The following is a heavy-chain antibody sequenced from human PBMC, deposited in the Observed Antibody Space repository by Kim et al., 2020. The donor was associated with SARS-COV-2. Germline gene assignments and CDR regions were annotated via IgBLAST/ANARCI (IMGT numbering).Heavy chain of an antibody. CDR1: GFTLDDYA. Sequence: GGSLRLSCAASGFTLDDYAMHWVRQAPGKGLEWVSGISWNSGSIGYADSVKGRFTISRDNAKNSLYLQMNSLRAEDTALYYCAKVAELYQLVDHYDYWGQGTLVTVSS. J-gene: IGHJ4*02. D-gene: IGHD2-2*01. CDR2: ISWNSGSI. CDR3: AKVAELYQLVDHYDY. V-gene: IGHV3-9*01.